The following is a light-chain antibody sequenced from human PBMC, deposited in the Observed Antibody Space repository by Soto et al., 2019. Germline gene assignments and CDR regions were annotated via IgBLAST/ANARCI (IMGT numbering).Light chain of an antibody. Sequence: DIQMNQSPSSLSASVGDRVTITCRATQSISIYLNWYQHKPGKATHALIYAASSLQSGVPSRLSRIGPGTDFSLTLTSLQPEDFATYYCQQTYTIPPTFGQGTKEDI. V-gene: IGKV1-39*01. CDR2: AAS. J-gene: IGKJ1*01. CDR3: QQTYTIPPT. CDR1: QSISIY.